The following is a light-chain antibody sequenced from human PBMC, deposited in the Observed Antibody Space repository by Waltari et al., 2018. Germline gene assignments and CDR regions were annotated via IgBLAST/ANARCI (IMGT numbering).Light chain of an antibody. Sequence: EIVLTQSQCTLSLSPGERANFSCRASQSGSRALAWYQQNPGQAPRLLIYGASNRATGIPDRFSGSGSGTDFSLIISRLEPEDFAVYYCQQYVSLPVTFGQGTKVEIK. CDR2: GAS. CDR3: QQYVSLPVT. J-gene: IGKJ2*01. V-gene: IGKV3-20*01. CDR1: QSGSRA.